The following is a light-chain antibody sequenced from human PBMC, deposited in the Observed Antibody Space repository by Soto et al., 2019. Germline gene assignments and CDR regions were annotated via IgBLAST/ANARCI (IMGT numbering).Light chain of an antibody. CDR1: QGISNW. J-gene: IGKJ1*01. Sequence: DIKMTQSPSTLSASIGDTVTVACRASQGISNWLAWYQQKPGKAPKLLIFHASILESGVPSRFSGSGSGTEFTLTIMRLQSDDFATYYCQQYSSYTTFGQGTKVDIK. V-gene: IGKV1-5*01. CDR2: HAS. CDR3: QQYSSYTT.